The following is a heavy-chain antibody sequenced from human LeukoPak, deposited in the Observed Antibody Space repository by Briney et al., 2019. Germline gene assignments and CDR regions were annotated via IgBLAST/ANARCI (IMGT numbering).Heavy chain of an antibody. Sequence: ASVKVSCKVSGYTPTELSMHWVRQAPGKGLEWMGGFDPEDGETIYAQKFQGRVTITRDTSASTAYMELSSLRSEDTAVYYCARERWGYVFDYWGQGTLVTVSS. CDR3: ARERWGYVFDY. CDR2: FDPEDGET. CDR1: GYTPTELS. D-gene: IGHD4-23*01. V-gene: IGHV1-24*01. J-gene: IGHJ4*02.